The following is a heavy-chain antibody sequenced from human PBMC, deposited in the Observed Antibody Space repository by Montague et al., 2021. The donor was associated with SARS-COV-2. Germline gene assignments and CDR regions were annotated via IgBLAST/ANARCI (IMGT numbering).Heavy chain of an antibody. CDR3: ARSHYSVSWCPD. CDR1: GGSFSGYF. J-gene: IGHJ4*02. CDR2: TSYTGHT. D-gene: IGHD5/OR15-5a*01. Sequence: SETLSLTCAIYGGSFSGYFWSWIRQSPGKGLEWIGETSYTGHTRYNPSLQSRVSISGDSSENQFSLTLTSVTAADTAVYYCARSHYSVSWCPDWGQGTLVTVSS. V-gene: IGHV4-34*01.